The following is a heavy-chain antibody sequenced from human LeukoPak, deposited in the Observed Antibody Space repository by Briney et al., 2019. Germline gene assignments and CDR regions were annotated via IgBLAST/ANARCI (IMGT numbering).Heavy chain of an antibody. J-gene: IGHJ4*02. D-gene: IGHD3-10*01. CDR1: GYTFTNYD. Sequence: ASVKVSCKASGYTFTNYDINWVRQTTAQGLEWMGWMNPKSGNTGFAQKFQGTVSMTRSSSIGTAYMELSSLTFEDTAVYYCARTAGDLDYWGQGTLVTVSS. CDR2: MNPKSGNT. CDR3: ARTAGDLDY. V-gene: IGHV1-8*01.